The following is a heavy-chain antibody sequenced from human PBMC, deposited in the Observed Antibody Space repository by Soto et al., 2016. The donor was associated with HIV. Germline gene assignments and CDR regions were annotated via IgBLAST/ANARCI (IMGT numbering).Heavy chain of an antibody. D-gene: IGHD3-10*01. CDR1: GFTFSSYA. CDR2: IGGSGGST. J-gene: IGHJ4*02. Sequence: EVQLLESGGGLVQPGGSLRLSCAASGFTFSSYAINWVRQAPGKGLEWVSVIGGSGGSTYYADSVKGRFTISRDNSKSTLYLQMNSLRAEDTAVYYCAKDGGALGGALVWFGELYGGYFDYWGQGTLVTVSS. CDR3: AKDGGALGGALVWFGELYGGYFDY. V-gene: IGHV3-23*01.